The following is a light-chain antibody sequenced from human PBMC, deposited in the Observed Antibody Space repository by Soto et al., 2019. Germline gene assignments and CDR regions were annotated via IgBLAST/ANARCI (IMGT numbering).Light chain of an antibody. V-gene: IGKV1-39*01. Sequence: DLQMTQSPSSLSAFVGDRVTITCRASEDISIYLNWYQQKPGKAPKVLIYAASTLQSGVPSRFSGNGSGTDFTLTISSLQPEDFASYFCQQTYNARWTFGQGTKVEI. CDR2: AAS. CDR1: EDISIY. CDR3: QQTYNARWT. J-gene: IGKJ1*01.